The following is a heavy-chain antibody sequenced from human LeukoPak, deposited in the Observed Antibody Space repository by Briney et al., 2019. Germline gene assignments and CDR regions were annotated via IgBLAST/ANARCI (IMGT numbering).Heavy chain of an antibody. Sequence: GGSLRLSCAASGFTFSSYAMSWVRQAPGKGLEWVSAISGSGGSTYYADSVKGRFTTSRDNSKNTLYLQMNSLRAEVTAVYYCAAERGLRYFDYWGQGTLVTVSS. D-gene: IGHD3-10*01. V-gene: IGHV3-23*01. CDR2: ISGSGGST. CDR3: AAERGLRYFDY. CDR1: GFTFSSYA. J-gene: IGHJ4*02.